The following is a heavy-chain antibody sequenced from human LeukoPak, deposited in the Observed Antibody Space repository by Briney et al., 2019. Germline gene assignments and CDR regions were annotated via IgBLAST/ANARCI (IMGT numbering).Heavy chain of an antibody. D-gene: IGHD4-17*01. CDR3: ARPYGDYAY. J-gene: IGHJ4*02. CDR1: GYSLTDYG. CDR2: IYPGDSDT. V-gene: IGHV5-51*01. Sequence: GETLNISCKRSGYSLTDYGIAWVPQMPGKGLEWLGIIYPGDSDTRYSPSLQGQVTISADKSISTACLQWSSLKASDTAMYYCARPYGDYAYWGEGTVVTVSS.